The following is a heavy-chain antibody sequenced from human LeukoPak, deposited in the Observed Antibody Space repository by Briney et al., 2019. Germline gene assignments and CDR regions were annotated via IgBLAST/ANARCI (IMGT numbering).Heavy chain of an antibody. J-gene: IGHJ4*02. CDR2: IRTTSYGGTT. CDR3: TRDPQIDY. CDR1: GFTFGDYA. V-gene: IGHV3-49*04. Sequence: GGSLRLSCAGSGFTFGDYAMSWVRQAPGKGLEWIGFIRTTSYGGTTEYAASVKGRFTISRDDSKSIAYLQMNSLKTEDTAVYYRTRDPQIDYWGQGTLVTVS.